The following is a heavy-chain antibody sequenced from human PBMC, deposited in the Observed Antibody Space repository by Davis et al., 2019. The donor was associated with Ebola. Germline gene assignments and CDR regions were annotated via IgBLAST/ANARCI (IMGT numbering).Heavy chain of an antibody. V-gene: IGHV4-39*01. Sequence: SETLSLTCSVSGDSIQNIDYYWAWIRQTPGKGLEWIGSFFNTGSTYYNQSLKSRVTISFDVSKNQFSLKLTSVTAADTAVYRCARQDTSAFDVWGHGAVVSVSS. J-gene: IGHJ3*01. CDR3: ARQDTSAFDV. CDR1: GDSIQNIDYY. CDR2: FFNTGST.